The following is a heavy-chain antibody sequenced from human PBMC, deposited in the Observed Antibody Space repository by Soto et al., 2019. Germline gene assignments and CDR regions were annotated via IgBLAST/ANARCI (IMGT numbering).Heavy chain of an antibody. CDR3: ASDRHTGYGGPYFDY. J-gene: IGHJ4*02. Sequence: QVQLVESGGGVVQPGRSLRLSCAASGFNFRSYTMHWVRQAPGKGLEWVAVISYDGTTQYYADSVKGRVTISRNNSDNTLYLHMNSLTPEDTALSHCASDRHTGYGGPYFDYWGQGILVTVSS. V-gene: IGHV3-30-3*01. D-gene: IGHD5-12*01. CDR2: ISYDGTTQ. CDR1: GFNFRSYT.